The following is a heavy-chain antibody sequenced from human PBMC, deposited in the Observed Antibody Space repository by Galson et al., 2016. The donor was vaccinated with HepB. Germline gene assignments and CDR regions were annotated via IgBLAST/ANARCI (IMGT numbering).Heavy chain of an antibody. Sequence: SLRLSCAASGFTFSRYAMHWVRQAPGKGLEWVAVIPDNGSNKYYADSVKGRFTISRDNSEHTLYLQMSSLRTEDTAMYYCATWGFTLGVDHWGQGTIVTVSS. CDR3: ATWGFTLGVDH. D-gene: IGHD3-16*01. V-gene: IGHV3-30-3*01. CDR2: IPDNGSNK. CDR1: GFTFSRYA. J-gene: IGHJ3*01.